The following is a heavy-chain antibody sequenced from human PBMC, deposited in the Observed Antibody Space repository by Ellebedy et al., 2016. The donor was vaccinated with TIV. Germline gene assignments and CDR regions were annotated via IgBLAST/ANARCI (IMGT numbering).Heavy chain of an antibody. CDR2: INSDGSST. Sequence: GESLKISCAASGFTFSSYWMHWVRQAPGKGLVWVSRINSDGSSTSYADSVKGRFTISRDNAKHTLYLQMNSLRAEDTAVYYCARGLRYGDYEYWGQGTLVTVSS. CDR3: ARGLRYGDYEY. J-gene: IGHJ4*02. D-gene: IGHD4-17*01. CDR1: GFTFSSYW. V-gene: IGHV3-74*01.